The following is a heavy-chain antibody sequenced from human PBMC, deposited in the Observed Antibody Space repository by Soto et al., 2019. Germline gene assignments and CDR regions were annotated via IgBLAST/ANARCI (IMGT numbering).Heavy chain of an antibody. J-gene: IGHJ4*02. Sequence: GASVKVSCKASGYSFTGYFVHWVRQAPGPGLEWMGWINPNTGATKYAQKFQGRFTISRDNAKNSLYLQMNSLRAEDTAVYYCARVPTGFHFDYWGQGTLVTVSS. CDR3: ARVPTGFHFDY. V-gene: IGHV1-2*02. CDR2: INPNTGAT. CDR1: GYSFTGYF.